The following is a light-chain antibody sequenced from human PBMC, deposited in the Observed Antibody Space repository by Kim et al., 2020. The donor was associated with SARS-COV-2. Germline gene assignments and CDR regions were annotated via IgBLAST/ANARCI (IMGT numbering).Light chain of an antibody. J-gene: IGKJ4*01. V-gene: IGKV3-20*01. CDR2: GAS. CDR3: QQYGSSPLT. Sequence: VVLTQSPGTLSLSPGESASLSYRASHNVNSNFLAWYQQRPGQAPRLLIYGASTRASGIPDRFTGSGSGTDFTLTVDRLEPDDFAVYYCQQYGSSPLTFGGGTKVEI. CDR1: HNVNSNF.